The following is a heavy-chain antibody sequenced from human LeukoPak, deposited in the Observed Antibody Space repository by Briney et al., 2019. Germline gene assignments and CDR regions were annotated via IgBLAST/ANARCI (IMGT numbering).Heavy chain of an antibody. CDR3: ARDQYGDYGSSGDY. J-gene: IGHJ4*02. V-gene: IGHV3-33*01. Sequence: GGSLRLSCAASGFTFSSYGMHWVRQAPGKGLEWVAVIWYDGSIKFYVDSVKGRFTISRDNSKNTLYLQMNSLRAEDTAVYYCARDQYGDYGSSGDYWGQGTLVTVSS. D-gene: IGHD4-17*01. CDR2: IWYDGSIK. CDR1: GFTFSSYG.